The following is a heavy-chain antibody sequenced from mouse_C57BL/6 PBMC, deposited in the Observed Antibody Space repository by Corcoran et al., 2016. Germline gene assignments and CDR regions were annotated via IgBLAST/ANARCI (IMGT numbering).Heavy chain of an antibody. Sequence: QVQLQQSGAELVKPGASVKISCKASGYAFSSYWMNWVKQRPGKGLEWIGQIYPGDGDTNYNGKFKGKATLTADKSSSTAYMQLSSLTSEDSAVYFCASSYDYDGYVDVWGTGTTVTVSS. V-gene: IGHV1-80*01. D-gene: IGHD2-4*01. CDR1: GYAFSSYW. CDR3: ASSYDYDGYVDV. J-gene: IGHJ1*03. CDR2: IYPGDGDT.